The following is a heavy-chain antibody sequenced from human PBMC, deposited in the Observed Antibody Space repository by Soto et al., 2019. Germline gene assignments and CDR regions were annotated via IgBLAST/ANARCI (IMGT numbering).Heavy chain of an antibody. CDR3: AQDPGWELLNY. Sequence: EVQLLESGGGLVQPGGSLRLSCAASGFTFSRYAMSWVRQAPGKGLEWVSAISGSGGSTYYADSVKGRFTISRDNSKNTLYLQMNSLRAEDTAVYYCAQDPGWELLNYWGQGTLVTVSS. V-gene: IGHV3-23*01. D-gene: IGHD1-26*01. CDR2: ISGSGGST. J-gene: IGHJ4*02. CDR1: GFTFSRYA.